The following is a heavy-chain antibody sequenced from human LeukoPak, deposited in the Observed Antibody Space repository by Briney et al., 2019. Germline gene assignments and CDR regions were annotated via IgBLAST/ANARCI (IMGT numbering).Heavy chain of an antibody. D-gene: IGHD2-2*01. CDR2: INHGGST. V-gene: IGHV4-34*01. J-gene: IGHJ1*01. CDR1: GRSFSDYY. Sequence: SETLSLTCAVYGRSFSDYYCSWIRQPPGKGLEWIGEINHGGSTNYNPSLKSRVTISVDTSKNQFSLKLSSVTAADTAMYYCAYSSNYQQQWGQGTLVTVSS. CDR3: AYSSNYQQQ.